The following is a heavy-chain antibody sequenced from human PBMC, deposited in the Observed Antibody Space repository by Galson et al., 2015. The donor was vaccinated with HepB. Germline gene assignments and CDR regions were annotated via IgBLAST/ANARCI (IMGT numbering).Heavy chain of an antibody. CDR3: VRDWYCSCRNCVDCFDP. D-gene: IGHD2-15*01. CDR2: SSAYRDKA. Sequence: SVKVSCKASGYSFSNYGISWVRQAPGQGLEWLGWSSAYRDKANYAQIVQGRVTMTTDTSTSTAYMELRSLTSDDTAMYYCVRDWYCSCRNCVDCFDPWGQGTLVTVSS. V-gene: IGHV1-18*04. CDR1: GYSFSNYG. J-gene: IGHJ5*02.